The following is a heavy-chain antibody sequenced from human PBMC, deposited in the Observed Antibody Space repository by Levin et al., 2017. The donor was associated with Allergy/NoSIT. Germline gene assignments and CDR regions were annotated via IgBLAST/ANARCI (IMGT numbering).Heavy chain of an antibody. D-gene: IGHD6-19*01. CDR3: ARVRAVAGPVDY. V-gene: IGHV1-2*02. CDR2: INPNSGGT. CDR1: GYTFTGYY. Sequence: ASVKVSCKASGYTFTGYYMHWVRQAPGQGLEWMGWINPNSGGTNYAQKFQGRVTMTRDTSISTAYMELSRLRSDDTAVYYCARVRAVAGPVDYWGQGTLVTVSS. J-gene: IGHJ4*02.